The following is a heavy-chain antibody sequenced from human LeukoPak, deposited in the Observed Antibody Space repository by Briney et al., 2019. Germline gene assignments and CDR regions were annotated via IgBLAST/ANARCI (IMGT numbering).Heavy chain of an antibody. CDR1: GVTFSSYS. Sequence: GGSLRLSCAASGVTFSSYSMIWFRQAPGKGLEWGSSISSSSSYIYYADSVKCRFTISRDNASNSLYLQMNSLRAKDTAVYYCAREDIGATINYWGQGTLVTVSS. D-gene: IGHD5-12*01. CDR2: ISSSSSYI. V-gene: IGHV3-21*01. J-gene: IGHJ4*02. CDR3: AREDIGATINY.